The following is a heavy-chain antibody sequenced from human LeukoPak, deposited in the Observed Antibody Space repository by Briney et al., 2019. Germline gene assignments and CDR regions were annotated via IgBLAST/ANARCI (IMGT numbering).Heavy chain of an antibody. Sequence: GGSLRLSCAASGFTFSSYVMHWVRQAPGKGLEWVAIISHDGSNEYYADSVKGRFTISRDNSKNTLYLQMNSLRADDTAVYYCAKDRPTVYSSSWLHFLDSWGQGTLVTVSS. CDR2: ISHDGSNE. J-gene: IGHJ4*02. CDR1: GFTFSSYV. V-gene: IGHV3-30*04. D-gene: IGHD6-13*01. CDR3: AKDRPTVYSSSWLHFLDS.